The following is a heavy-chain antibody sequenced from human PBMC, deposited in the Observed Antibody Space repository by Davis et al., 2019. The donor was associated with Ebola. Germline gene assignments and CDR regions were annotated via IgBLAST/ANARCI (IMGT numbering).Heavy chain of an antibody. CDR3: TLLQEHL. CDR2: ISWNSGSI. CDR1: GFTFDDHG. J-gene: IGHJ6*01. Sequence: GGSLRLSCVASGFTFDDHGMHWVRQAPGKGLEWVSGISWNSGSIGYADSVKGRFTISRDNAKNSLYLQMNSLHQGPIGLPPGTLLQEHLWG. V-gene: IGHV3-9*01.